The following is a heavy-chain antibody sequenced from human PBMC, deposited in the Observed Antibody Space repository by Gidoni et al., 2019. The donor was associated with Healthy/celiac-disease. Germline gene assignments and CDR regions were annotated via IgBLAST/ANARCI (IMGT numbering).Heavy chain of an antibody. CDR3: ARRGWNDNFDY. J-gene: IGHJ4*02. CDR2: IYYRGST. V-gene: IGHV4-59*08. Sequence: QFQLQESGPGLVKPSETLSLTCTASGGSISSYYWSWTRQPPGKGLEWIGYIYYRGSTNYNPSLKSRVTRSVDTSKNQFSLKLSSVTAADTAVYYCARRGWNDNFDYWGQGTLVTVSS. D-gene: IGHD1-1*01. CDR1: GGSISSYY.